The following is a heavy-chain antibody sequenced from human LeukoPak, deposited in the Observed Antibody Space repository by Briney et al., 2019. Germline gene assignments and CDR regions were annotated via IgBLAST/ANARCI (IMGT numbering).Heavy chain of an antibody. Sequence: GGSLRLSCAASGFTVSNNYMSWVRQAPGKGLEWVSVIYSGDSTYYADSVKGRFTISRDNSKNTLYLQMNSLRAEDTAVYYCARAPRTANHVDYWGQGTLVTVSS. CDR2: IYSGDST. V-gene: IGHV3-53*05. D-gene: IGHD1-14*01. CDR3: ARAPRTANHVDY. CDR1: GFTVSNNY. J-gene: IGHJ4*02.